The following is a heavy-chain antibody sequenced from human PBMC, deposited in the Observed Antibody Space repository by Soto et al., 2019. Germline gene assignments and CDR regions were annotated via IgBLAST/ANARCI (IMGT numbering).Heavy chain of an antibody. CDR1: GEYFSGYY. CDR2: INHSGST. CDR3: ARALWFGELERTTPCDY. J-gene: IGHJ4*02. D-gene: IGHD3-10*01. Sequence: SETLSLTCAVYGEYFSGYYWSWVRQPPGKGLEWIGEINHSGSTNYNPSLKSRVNISVDTSKNQFSLKLSSVTAADTAVYYCARALWFGELERTTPCDYWALVTRVTVSS. V-gene: IGHV4-34*01.